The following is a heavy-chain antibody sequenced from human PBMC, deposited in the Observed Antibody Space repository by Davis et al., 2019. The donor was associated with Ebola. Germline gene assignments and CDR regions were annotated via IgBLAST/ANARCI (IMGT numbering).Heavy chain of an antibody. D-gene: IGHD3-10*01. CDR3: ARDDYWSGENWFDP. J-gene: IGHJ5*02. V-gene: IGHV1-69*06. CDR2: IIPIFGTA. Sequence: SVKVSCKASGGTFSSYAISWVRQAPGQGLEWMGGIIPIFGTANYAQKFQGRVTITADKSTSTAYMELISLRSEDTAVYYCARDDYWSGENWFDPWGQGTLVTVSS. CDR1: GGTFSSYA.